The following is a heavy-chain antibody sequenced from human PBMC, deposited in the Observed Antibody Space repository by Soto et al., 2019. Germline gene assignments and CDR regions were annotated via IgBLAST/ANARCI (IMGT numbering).Heavy chain of an antibody. CDR2: ISAYNGNT. CDR1: GYTFTSYC. Sequence: ASVKVSCKASGYTFTSYCISWVRQAPGQGLEWMGWISAYNGNTNYAQKLQGRVTMTTDTSTSTAYMELRSLRSDDTAVYYCARGLTYCSSTSCPMAYDYWGQGTLVTVSS. CDR3: ARGLTYCSSTSCPMAYDY. J-gene: IGHJ4*02. D-gene: IGHD2-2*01. V-gene: IGHV1-18*01.